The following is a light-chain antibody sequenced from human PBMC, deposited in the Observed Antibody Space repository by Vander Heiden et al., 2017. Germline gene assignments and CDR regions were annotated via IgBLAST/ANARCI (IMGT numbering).Light chain of an antibody. CDR3: QEWDSSTVV. Sequence: SYELTQPPSVSVSPGETATITCSGDKLGDKYACWYQQKPGQSPVLVIYQDSKRPSGIPERVSGSSSGNTATLTISGTQAMDEADYYCQEWDSSTVVFGGGTKLTVL. CDR2: QDS. V-gene: IGLV3-1*01. CDR1: KLGDKY. J-gene: IGLJ2*01.